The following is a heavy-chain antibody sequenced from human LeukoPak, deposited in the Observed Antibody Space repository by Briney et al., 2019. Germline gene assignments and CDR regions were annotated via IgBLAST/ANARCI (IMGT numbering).Heavy chain of an antibody. CDR2: INSDGSST. D-gene: IGHD3-10*01. V-gene: IGHV3-74*01. CDR3: ARDFRNYYGSGSYEDY. J-gene: IGHJ4*02. CDR1: GFTFSSYW. Sequence: GGSLRLSCAASGFTFSSYWMHWVRQAPGTGLVWVSRINSDGSSTSYADTVKGRFTISRDNAKNRPYPQMNSLMAEDTAVQCCARDFRNYYGSGSYEDYWGQGPLVTVSS.